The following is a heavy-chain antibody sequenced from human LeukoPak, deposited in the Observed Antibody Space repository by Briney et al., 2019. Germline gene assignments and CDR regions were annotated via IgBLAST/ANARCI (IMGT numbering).Heavy chain of an antibody. V-gene: IGHV1-8*01. D-gene: IGHD1-7*01. J-gene: IGHJ6*02. CDR1: GHTFTSYD. CDR2: MNPNSGNT. Sequence: GASVTVSCKASGHTFTSYDINWVRQATGRGLEWMGWMNPNSGNTGYAQKFQGRVTMTRNTSISTAYMELSSLRSEDTAVYYCARAVAPNYPNYYYYGMDVWGQGTTVTVSS. CDR3: ARAVAPNYPNYYYYGMDV.